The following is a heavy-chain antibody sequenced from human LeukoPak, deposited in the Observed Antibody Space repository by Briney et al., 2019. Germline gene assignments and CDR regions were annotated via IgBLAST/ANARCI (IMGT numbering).Heavy chain of an antibody. CDR1: GFTFSSYS. Sequence: GGSLRLSCAASGFTFSSYSMNWVRQAPGKGLEWASYISSSSSTIYYADSVKGRFTISRDNAKNSLYLQMNSLRAEDTAVYYCARGFLGDYFGSGSYYVFDYWGQGTLVTVSS. J-gene: IGHJ4*02. V-gene: IGHV3-48*01. D-gene: IGHD3-10*01. CDR2: ISSSSSTI. CDR3: ARGFLGDYFGSGSYYVFDY.